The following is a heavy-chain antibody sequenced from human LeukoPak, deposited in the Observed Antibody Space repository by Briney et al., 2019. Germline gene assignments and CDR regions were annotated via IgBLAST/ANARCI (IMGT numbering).Heavy chain of an antibody. CDR3: ARVVRDGYNRIDY. CDR1: GFTFSTYE. D-gene: IGHD5-24*01. J-gene: IGHJ4*02. CDR2: ISGTGTTI. Sequence: GGSLRLSCAAPGFTFSTYEMNWVRQAPGKGVEWVSYISGTGTTIYYAGSVKGRFTISRDNAKTSLYLKMNSLRAEDTAVYYCARVVRDGYNRIDYWGQGTLVTVSS. V-gene: IGHV3-48*03.